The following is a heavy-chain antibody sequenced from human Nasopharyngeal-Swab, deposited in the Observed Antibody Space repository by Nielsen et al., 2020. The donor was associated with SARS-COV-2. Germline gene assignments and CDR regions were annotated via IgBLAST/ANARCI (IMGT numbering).Heavy chain of an antibody. Sequence: GESLKISCAASGFIFSSYAMSWVRQAPGKGLEWVSLLYSGGNTYYTDSVKGRFTVSRDKSKNTLYLQMNSLRADDTAVYFCARGGGDAYNPIDFWGQGTLVTVSS. J-gene: IGHJ4*02. D-gene: IGHD5-24*01. CDR1: GFIFSSYA. CDR2: LYSGGNT. CDR3: ARGGGDAYNPIDF. V-gene: IGHV3-53*01.